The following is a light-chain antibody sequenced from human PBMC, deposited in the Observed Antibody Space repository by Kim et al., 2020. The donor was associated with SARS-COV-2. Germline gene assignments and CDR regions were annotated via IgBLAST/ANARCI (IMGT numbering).Light chain of an antibody. CDR3: QQLSTYPLT. J-gene: IGKJ4*01. CDR2: SAS. Sequence: ASAGDRVTSTCRASQGISSYLAWYQQKPGLAPKVLIYSASTLQSGVPSRFSGSGSGTDFTLTISSLQPEDFATYYCQQLSTYPLTFGGGTKVDIK. CDR1: QGISSY. V-gene: IGKV1-9*01.